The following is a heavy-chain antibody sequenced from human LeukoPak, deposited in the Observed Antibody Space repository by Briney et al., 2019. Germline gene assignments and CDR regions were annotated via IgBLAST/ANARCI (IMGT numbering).Heavy chain of an antibody. CDR3: ARTTVEYQLFYYFDY. CDR1: GFTFSSYN. V-gene: IGHV3-48*04. Sequence: GGSLRLSCAASGFTFSSYNMNWVRQAPGKGLEWVSCISSSSSTIYYADSVKGRFTISRDNAKNSLYLQMNSLGAEDTAVYYCARTTVEYQLFYYFDYWGQGTLVTVSS. J-gene: IGHJ4*02. D-gene: IGHD2-2*01. CDR2: ISSSSSTI.